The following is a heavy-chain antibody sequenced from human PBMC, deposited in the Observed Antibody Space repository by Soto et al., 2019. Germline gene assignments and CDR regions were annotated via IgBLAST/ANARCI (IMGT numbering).Heavy chain of an antibody. Sequence: QITLKESGPTLVKPTQPLTLTCTFSGFSLSTNRVGVGWIRQPPGKALEWLALIYWDDDKRYSPSLKSRLTITKDTAKNQVVLTMTNMDPVDTATYYCAHLPYASGSHTGWIDPWGQGTLVTVSS. V-gene: IGHV2-5*02. CDR3: AHLPYASGSHTGWIDP. D-gene: IGHD3-10*01. CDR1: GFSLSTNRVG. J-gene: IGHJ5*02. CDR2: IYWDDDK.